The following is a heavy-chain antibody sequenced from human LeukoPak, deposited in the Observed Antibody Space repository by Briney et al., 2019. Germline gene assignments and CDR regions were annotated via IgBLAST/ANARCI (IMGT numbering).Heavy chain of an antibody. CDR1: GFTFSSYS. CDR3: LLMLRGLPY. Sequence: GGSLRLSCAASGFTFSSYSMNWVRQAPGKGLEWVGRSRNKDSGYTTEYAASVKGRFTFSRDDSQNSLYLQMNSLKTEDTAVYYCLLMLRGLPYWGQGTLVTVSS. D-gene: IGHD3-10*01. J-gene: IGHJ4*02. CDR2: SRNKDSGYTT. V-gene: IGHV3-72*01.